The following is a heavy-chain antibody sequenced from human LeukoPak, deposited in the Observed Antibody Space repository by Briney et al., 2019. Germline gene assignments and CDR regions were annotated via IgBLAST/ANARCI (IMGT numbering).Heavy chain of an antibody. CDR2: ISSSSSYI. D-gene: IGHD3-22*01. CDR1: GFTFSSYR. J-gene: IGHJ4*02. Sequence: GGSLRLSCAASGFTFSSYRMNWVRQAPGKGLEWVSFISSSSSYIYYADSVKGRFTISRDNAKNSLYLQMNSLRAEDTAVYYCARDLRSSGYYAFDYWGQGTLVTVSS. CDR3: ARDLRSSGYYAFDY. V-gene: IGHV3-21*01.